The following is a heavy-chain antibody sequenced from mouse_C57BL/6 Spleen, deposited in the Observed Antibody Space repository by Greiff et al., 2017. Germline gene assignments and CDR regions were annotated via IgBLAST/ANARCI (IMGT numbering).Heavy chain of an antibody. CDR1: GFTFSDYG. CDR2: ISSGSSTI. Sequence: EVQLVESGGGLVKPGGSLKLSCAASGFTFSDYGMHWVRQAPGKGLEWVAYISSGSSTIYYADTVKGRFTISRDNAKNTLFLQMTSLRSEDTAMYYCASAYYGNYGGFAYWGQGTLVTVSA. J-gene: IGHJ3*01. D-gene: IGHD2-1*01. V-gene: IGHV5-17*01. CDR3: ASAYYGNYGGFAY.